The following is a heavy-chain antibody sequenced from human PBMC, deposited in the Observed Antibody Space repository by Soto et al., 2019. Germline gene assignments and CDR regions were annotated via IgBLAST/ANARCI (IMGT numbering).Heavy chain of an antibody. J-gene: IGHJ4*02. CDR3: ARDARGDEAPMDY. V-gene: IGHV1-2*04. CDR2: INPNSGGT. Sequence: QVQLVQSGAEVKKPGASVKVSCKASGYTFTGYYMHWVRQAPGQGLEWMGWINPNSGGTNYAQKFQGWVPMTRDTSISTAYMELSRLSSDDTAVYYCARDARGDEAPMDYWGQGTLVTVSS. CDR1: GYTFTGYY. D-gene: IGHD3-10*01.